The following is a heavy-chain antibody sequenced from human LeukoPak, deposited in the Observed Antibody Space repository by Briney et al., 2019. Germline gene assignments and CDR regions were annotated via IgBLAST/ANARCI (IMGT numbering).Heavy chain of an antibody. CDR3: ARGDYDFWSGPFSY. CDR1: GYTFTGYY. D-gene: IGHD3-3*01. Sequence: GASVKVSCKASGYTFTGYYTHWVRQAPGQGLEWMGRLNPNSGVTNFAQRFQGRVTMTRDTSISTAYMELSSLRSDDTAVYYCARGDYDFWSGPFSYWGQGTLVTVPS. V-gene: IGHV1-2*06. CDR2: LNPNSGVT. J-gene: IGHJ4*02.